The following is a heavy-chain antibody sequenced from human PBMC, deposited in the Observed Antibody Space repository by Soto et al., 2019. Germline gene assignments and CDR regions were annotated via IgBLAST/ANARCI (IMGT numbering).Heavy chain of an antibody. Sequence: GGSLRLSCAASGFTFSSYAMSWVRRAPGKGLECVSGISGPGISTYYADSVKGRFTISRDNSKNTLYLQMNSLRAEDTAIYYCAKVGSTGWVFDYWGQGILVTVSS. CDR2: ISGPGIST. D-gene: IGHD6-19*01. V-gene: IGHV3-23*01. J-gene: IGHJ4*02. CDR1: GFTFSSYA. CDR3: AKVGSTGWVFDY.